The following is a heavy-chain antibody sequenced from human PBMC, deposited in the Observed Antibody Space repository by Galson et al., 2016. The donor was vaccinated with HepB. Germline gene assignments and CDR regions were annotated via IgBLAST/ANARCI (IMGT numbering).Heavy chain of an antibody. D-gene: IGHD3-10*01. Sequence: SLRLSCAASGFTFSSYSLHWVRQAPGKGLEWVAIISYDGSNKYYADSVKGRFTISRDISKNTLFLQMNSLRAEDTAVYSCASDSGSGNYYNDYYYYNMDVWGQGTTVTVSS. J-gene: IGHJ6*02. CDR1: GFTFSSYS. V-gene: IGHV3-30-3*01. CDR3: ASDSGSGNYYNDYYYYNMDV. CDR2: ISYDGSNK.